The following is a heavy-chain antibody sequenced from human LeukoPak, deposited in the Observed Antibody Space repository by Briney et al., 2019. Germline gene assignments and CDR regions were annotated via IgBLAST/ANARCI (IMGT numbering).Heavy chain of an antibody. J-gene: IGHJ4*02. Sequence: GGSLRLSCAASGFTFSSYGMHWVRQAPGKGLEWVAFIRYDGSNKYYADSVKGRFTISRDNSKNTLYLQMNSLRAEDTAVYYCATKRAVSGYDSSDYWGQGTLVTVSS. D-gene: IGHD5-12*01. CDR3: ATKRAVSGYDSSDY. CDR2: IRYDGSNK. CDR1: GFTFSSYG. V-gene: IGHV3-30*02.